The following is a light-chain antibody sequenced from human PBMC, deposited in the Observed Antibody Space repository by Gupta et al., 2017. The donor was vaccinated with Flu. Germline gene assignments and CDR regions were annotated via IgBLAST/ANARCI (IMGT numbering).Light chain of an antibody. V-gene: IGKV1-5*03. J-gene: IGKJ1*01. CDR2: KAS. CDR1: QSISSW. CDR3: QQYNSYPWT. Sequence: PSTLSASVGDRVTITCRASQSISSWLAWYQQKPGKAPKLLIYKASSVESGVPSRFSGSGSGTEFTLTISILQPDDFATYYCQQYNSYPWTFGQGTKVEIK.